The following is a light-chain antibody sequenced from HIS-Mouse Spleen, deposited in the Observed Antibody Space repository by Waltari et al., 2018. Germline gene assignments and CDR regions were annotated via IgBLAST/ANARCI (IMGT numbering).Light chain of an antibody. Sequence: QSALTQPASVSGSPGQSITISCTGTSSDVGSYNLVSWYQQHPGKAPKRMIYEGTKRPPGFANRVSGSKSGNTASLTISRLQAEDEADYYCCSYAGSSTYWVFGGGTKLTVL. CDR1: SSDVGSYNL. J-gene: IGLJ3*02. CDR2: EGT. CDR3: CSYAGSSTYWV. V-gene: IGLV2-23*01.